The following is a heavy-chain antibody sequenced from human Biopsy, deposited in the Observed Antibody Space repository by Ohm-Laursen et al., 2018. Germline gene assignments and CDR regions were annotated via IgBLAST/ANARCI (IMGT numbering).Heavy chain of an antibody. D-gene: IGHD6-19*01. J-gene: IGHJ4*02. CDR2: IYYTGST. Sequence: GTLSLTCVVTYGSISGHFWSWIRQAPGKGLEWIGYIYYTGSTNYNPSVKSRVTMSVDTSKNQFSLKVYSVTAADTAIYYCATTTMDTSGWYGNYFDSWGQGALVTVSS. CDR1: YGSISGHF. CDR3: ATTTMDTSGWYGNYFDS. V-gene: IGHV4-59*08.